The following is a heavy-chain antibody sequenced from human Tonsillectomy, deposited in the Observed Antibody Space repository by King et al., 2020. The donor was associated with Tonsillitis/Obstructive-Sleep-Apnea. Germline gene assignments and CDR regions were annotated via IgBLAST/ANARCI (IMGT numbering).Heavy chain of an antibody. J-gene: IGHJ4*02. CDR2: IIPILGIA. CDR1: GGTFSSYA. D-gene: IGHD5-18*01. Sequence: QLVQSGAEVKKPGSSVKVSCKASGGTFSSYAISWVRQAPGQGLEWMGRIIPILGIANYAQKFQGRVTITADKSTSTAYMELSRLRSEDTAVYYCARASENTAMVPSYFDYCGQGTLLSVSS. CDR3: ARASENTAMVPSYFDY. V-gene: IGHV1-69*09.